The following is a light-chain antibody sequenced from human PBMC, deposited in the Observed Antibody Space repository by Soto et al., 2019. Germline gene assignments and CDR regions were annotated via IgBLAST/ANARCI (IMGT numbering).Light chain of an antibody. CDR1: QSVSST. CDR3: QQYNDWPTT. CDR2: GAS. Sequence: EIVMTQSPATLSVSPGERATLSCRASQSVSSTVAWYQQKPGQAPRLLIYGASTRATGIPARFSGSGSGTEFTLTISSLQSEDFAVYYCQQYNDWPTTFGQGTKVGIK. V-gene: IGKV3-15*01. J-gene: IGKJ1*01.